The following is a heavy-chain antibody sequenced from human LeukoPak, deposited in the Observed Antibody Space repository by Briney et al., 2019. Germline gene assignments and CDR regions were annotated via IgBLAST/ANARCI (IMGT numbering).Heavy chain of an antibody. V-gene: IGHV3-64*01. CDR1: GFTFTNYP. CDR2: ISSNGGRT. J-gene: IGHJ6*04. D-gene: IGHD2-2*03. Sequence: GGSLRLSCAASGFTFTNYPMHWVRQTPGKGLEYVSAISSNGGRTYYANSVKGRFTISRDNSKNTLYLQMDSLRAEDMAVYYCASGSSPDVWGKGTTVTVSS. CDR3: ASGSSPDV.